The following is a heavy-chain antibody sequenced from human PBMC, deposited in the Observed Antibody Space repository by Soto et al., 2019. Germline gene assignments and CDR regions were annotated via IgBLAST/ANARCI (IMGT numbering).Heavy chain of an antibody. CDR3: ARDRNGNYFDP. V-gene: IGHV4-31*03. CDR2: IYYSGST. Sequence: QTLSLTCTVSGDSINSGGYHWTWIRQHPGKGPEWIGYIYYSGSTYYNPSLKSRVTMSIDTSKNQFSLRLRSVTAADTAVYYCARDRNGNYFDPWGQGTQVTVSS. CDR1: GDSINSGGYH. D-gene: IGHD4-4*01. J-gene: IGHJ5*02.